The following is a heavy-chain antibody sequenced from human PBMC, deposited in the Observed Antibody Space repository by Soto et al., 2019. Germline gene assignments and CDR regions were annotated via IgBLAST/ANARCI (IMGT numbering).Heavy chain of an antibody. CDR2: IYYSGST. D-gene: IGHD6-13*01. CDR1: GGSISSYY. Sequence: TLSLTCTVSGGSISSYYWSWIRQPPGKGLEWIGYIYYSGSTNYNPSLKSRVTISVDTSKNQFSLKLSSVTAADTAVYYCARGGMRVYPYIAAAGTIAVAGSEAYYYYGMDVWGQGTTVTVSS. J-gene: IGHJ6*02. CDR3: ARGGMRVYPYIAAAGTIAVAGSEAYYYYGMDV. V-gene: IGHV4-59*12.